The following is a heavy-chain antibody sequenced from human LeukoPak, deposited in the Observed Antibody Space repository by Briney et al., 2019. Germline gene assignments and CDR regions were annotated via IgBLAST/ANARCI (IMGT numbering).Heavy chain of an antibody. Sequence: PGRSLTLSCAASGFTFSSYGMHWVRQAPGKGLEWLAVMSYDGSNTYYADSVKGRFTISRDNSKNTLYLQMNSLRAEDTAVYHCAKDRYSSGWYSFDSWGQGTLVTVSS. D-gene: IGHD6-19*01. CDR3: AKDRYSSGWYSFDS. V-gene: IGHV3-30*18. CDR2: MSYDGSNT. J-gene: IGHJ4*02. CDR1: GFTFSSYG.